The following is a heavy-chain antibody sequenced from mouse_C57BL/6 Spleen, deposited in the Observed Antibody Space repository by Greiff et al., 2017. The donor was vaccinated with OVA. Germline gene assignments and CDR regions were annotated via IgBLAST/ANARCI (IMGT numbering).Heavy chain of an antibody. CDR1: GYTFTSYW. J-gene: IGHJ2*01. CDR3: ARSTVGYFDY. Sequence: QVHVKQPGAELVKPGASVKLSCKASGYTFTSYWMHWVKQRPGQGLEWIGMIHPHSGSTNYNEKFKSKATLTVDKSSSTAYMQLSSLTSEDSAVYYCARSTVGYFDYWGQGTTLTVSS. CDR2: IHPHSGST. D-gene: IGHD1-1*01. V-gene: IGHV1-64*01.